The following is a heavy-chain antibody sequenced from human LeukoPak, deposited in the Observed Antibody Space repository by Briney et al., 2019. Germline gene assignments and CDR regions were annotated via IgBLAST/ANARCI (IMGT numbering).Heavy chain of an antibody. D-gene: IGHD2-15*01. CDR2: INPNSGDT. Sequence: GASVRVSCNASGYTFTHYYIYWVRQAPRHGLQWMGWINPNSGDTKYAQQFQGRVSMTRDTSITTAYMELNRLTSDDTAVYYCTRVFRAADYWGQGTLVTVSS. J-gene: IGHJ4*02. CDR1: GYTFTHYY. CDR3: TRVFRAADY. V-gene: IGHV1-2*02.